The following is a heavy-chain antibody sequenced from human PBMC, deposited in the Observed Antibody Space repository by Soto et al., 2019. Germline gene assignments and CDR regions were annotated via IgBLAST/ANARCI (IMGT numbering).Heavy chain of an antibody. CDR3: ARDDNGDNGRAFDP. V-gene: IGHV4-4*07. Sequence: ETLSLTCAVSGTSISRHYYCLLRQPAGKGLEWIGRIYTSGNTNYNPSLKGRVTMSVDMSKNQFSLKLSSVAAADTAVYYCARDDNGDNGRAFDPWGQGTLVTVSS. J-gene: IGHJ5*02. CDR2: IYTSGNT. D-gene: IGHD4-17*01. CDR1: GTSISRHY.